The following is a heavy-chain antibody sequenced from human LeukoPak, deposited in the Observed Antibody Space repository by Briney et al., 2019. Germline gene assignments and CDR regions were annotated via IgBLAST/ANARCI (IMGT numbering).Heavy chain of an antibody. J-gene: IGHJ6*03. D-gene: IGHD1-1*01. CDR2: MNPNSGNT. V-gene: IGHV1-8*01. CDR3: ARVYNPLVYYMDV. CDR1: GYTFTSYD. Sequence: ASVKVSCKASGYTFTSYDINWVRQATGQGLEWMGGMNPNSGNTGYAQKFQGRVTLTRNTSITTAYMELSSLRSEDTAVYYCARVYNPLVYYMDVWGKGTTVTVSS.